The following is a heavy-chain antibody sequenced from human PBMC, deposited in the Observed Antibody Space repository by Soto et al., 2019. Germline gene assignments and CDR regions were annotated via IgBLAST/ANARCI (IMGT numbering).Heavy chain of an antibody. CDR2: IIPIFGTA. D-gene: IGHD1-26*01. CDR3: ARGRGGSYDDAFDI. V-gene: IGHV1-69*13. CDR1: GGTFSGYA. Sequence: SVKVSCKASGGTFSGYAISWVRQAPGQGLEWMGGIIPIFGTANYAQKFQGRVTITADESTSTAYMELSSLRSEDTAVYYCARGRGGSYDDAFDIWGQGTMVTVSS. J-gene: IGHJ3*02.